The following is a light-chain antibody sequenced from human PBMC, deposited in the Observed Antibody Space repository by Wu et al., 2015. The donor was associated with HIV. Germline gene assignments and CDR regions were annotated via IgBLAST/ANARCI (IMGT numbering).Light chain of an antibody. V-gene: IGKV3-15*01. J-gene: IGKJ2*01. Sequence: EIVMTQSPATLSVSPGERATLSCRASQSISNSLAWYQQKPGQAPRLLFYGASTRATAVPARFSGNGSGTEFTLTITSMQSEDFAVYYCQQYNNWPPKYTFGQGTKLEI. CDR3: QQYNNWPPKYT. CDR1: QSISNS. CDR2: GAS.